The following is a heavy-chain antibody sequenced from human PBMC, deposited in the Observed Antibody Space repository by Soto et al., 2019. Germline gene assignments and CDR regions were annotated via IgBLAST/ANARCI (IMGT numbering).Heavy chain of an antibody. V-gene: IGHV3-21*01. D-gene: IGHD3-3*01. CDR2: ISSSSSYI. J-gene: IGHJ6*03. CDR1: GFTFSSYS. CDR3: ARDKVLRFLEWENYYYYYMDV. Sequence: GGSLRLSCAASGFTFSSYSMNWVRQAPGKGLEWVSSISSSSSYIYYADSVKGRFTISRDNAKNSLYLQMNSLRAEDTAVYYCARDKVLRFLEWENYYYYYMDVWGKGTTVTVSS.